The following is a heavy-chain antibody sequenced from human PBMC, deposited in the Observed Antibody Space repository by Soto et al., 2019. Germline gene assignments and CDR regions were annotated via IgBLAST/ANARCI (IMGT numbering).Heavy chain of an antibody. D-gene: IGHD4-4*01. Sequence: PSETLSLTCTVSGGSISSGDYYWSWIRQPPGKGLEWIGYIYYSGSTYYNPSLKSRVTISVDTSKNQFSLKLSSVTAADTAVYYCASTRGYTVTTPWFYGMDVWGQGTTVTVSS. V-gene: IGHV4-30-4*01. J-gene: IGHJ6*02. CDR3: ASTRGYTVTTPWFYGMDV. CDR1: GGSISSGDYY. CDR2: IYYSGST.